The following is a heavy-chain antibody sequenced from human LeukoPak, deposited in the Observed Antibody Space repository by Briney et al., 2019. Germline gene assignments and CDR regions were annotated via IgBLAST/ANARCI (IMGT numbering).Heavy chain of an antibody. CDR1: GFAFSRYS. J-gene: IGHJ4*02. V-gene: IGHV3-21*01. D-gene: IGHD3-3*01. Sequence: GGSLRLSCAASGFAFSRYSMNWVRQAPGKGLEWVSSISPDSNHIYYADSVRGRFTMSRDDSQNSLHLRMNSLRADDTAVYYCTRLLLKSSPPNDFWGQGTLVAVSS. CDR3: TRLLLKSSPPNDF. CDR2: ISPDSNHI.